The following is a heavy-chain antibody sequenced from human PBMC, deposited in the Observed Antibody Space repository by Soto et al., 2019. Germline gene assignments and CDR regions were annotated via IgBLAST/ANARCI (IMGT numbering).Heavy chain of an antibody. J-gene: IGHJ3*02. Sequence: AGGSLRLSCAASGFTFSRYWMSWVRQAPGKGLEWVANIKQDGSEKYYVDSVKGRFTISRDNAKNSLYLQMNSLRAEDTAVYYCARDRGHYDILPGLIWGQGTMVTVSS. D-gene: IGHD3-9*01. CDR1: GFTFSRYW. CDR3: ARDRGHYDILPGLI. CDR2: IKQDGSEK. V-gene: IGHV3-7*01.